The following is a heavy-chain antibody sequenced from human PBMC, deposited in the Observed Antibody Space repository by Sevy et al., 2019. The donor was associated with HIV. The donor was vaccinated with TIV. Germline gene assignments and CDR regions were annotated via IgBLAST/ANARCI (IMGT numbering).Heavy chain of an antibody. CDR1: GGAITSGDYY. V-gene: IGHV4-30-4*01. J-gene: IGHJ4*02. D-gene: IGHD5-18*01. CDR3: ARERGYTYLFMDI. CDR2: IYHSASI. Sequence: SKTLSLTCTVSGGAITSGDYYWNWIRQPPGKGLEWIGYIYHSASIFYNPSLQSRAIISQDTSKNQFSLKLSSVTAADTAVYFCARERGYTYLFMDIWGQGTPVTVSS.